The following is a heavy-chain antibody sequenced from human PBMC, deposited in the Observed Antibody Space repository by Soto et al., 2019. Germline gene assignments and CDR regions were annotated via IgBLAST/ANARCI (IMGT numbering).Heavy chain of an antibody. CDR3: ARGSQLERDALDI. CDR1: GVSINSGGYY. V-gene: IGHV4-31*03. D-gene: IGHD1-1*01. CDR2: IYYTGHT. J-gene: IGHJ3*02. Sequence: QVQLQESGPGLVKPSQTLSLTCSVSGVSINSGGYYWSWIRHHPGKGLEWIGYIYYTGHTFCNPSLKSRVAMSLDTSKNQFSLKLSSVTAADTAVYYCARGSQLERDALDIWGQGTMVTVSS.